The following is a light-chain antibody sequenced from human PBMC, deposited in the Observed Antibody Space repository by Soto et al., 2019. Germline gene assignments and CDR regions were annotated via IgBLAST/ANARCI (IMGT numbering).Light chain of an antibody. CDR1: QSVSSN. CDR3: QQYNSYST. J-gene: IGKJ1*01. Sequence: EILMTQSPATLSVSPGERATLSCRASQSVSSNLAWYQQKPGQAPRLLIYGASTRATGIPDRFSGSGSGTEFTLTINSLQSDDFATYYCQQYNSYSTFGQGTKVEIK. CDR2: GAS. V-gene: IGKV3-15*01.